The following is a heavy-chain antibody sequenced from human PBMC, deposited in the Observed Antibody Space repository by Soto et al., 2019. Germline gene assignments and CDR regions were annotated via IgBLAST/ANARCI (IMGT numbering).Heavy chain of an antibody. D-gene: IGHD5-18*01. CDR3: ARYSTNFDY. V-gene: IGHV3-33*01. CDR2: IWYDGSNK. Sequence: GGSLRLSCAASGFSFRIYVMHWVRQAPGKGLEWVAGIWYDGSNKYYADSVQGRFTISRDNSKNTLYLQMNSLRAEDTAVYFCARYSTNFDYWGQGTLVTVSS. CDR1: GFSFRIYV. J-gene: IGHJ4*02.